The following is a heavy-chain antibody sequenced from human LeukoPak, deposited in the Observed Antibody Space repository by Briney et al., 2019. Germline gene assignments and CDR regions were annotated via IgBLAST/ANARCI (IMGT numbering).Heavy chain of an antibody. Sequence: GGSLRLSCAASGFTFSSYAMSWVRQAPGKGLEWVSAISGSGGSTYYADSVKGRFTISRDNSKNTLYLQMNSLRAEDTAVYHCAKAGTGTTLYYYYYGMDVWGQGTTVTVSS. CDR3: AKAGTGTTLYYYYYGMDV. V-gene: IGHV3-23*01. CDR2: ISGSGGST. CDR1: GFTFSSYA. D-gene: IGHD1-7*01. J-gene: IGHJ6*02.